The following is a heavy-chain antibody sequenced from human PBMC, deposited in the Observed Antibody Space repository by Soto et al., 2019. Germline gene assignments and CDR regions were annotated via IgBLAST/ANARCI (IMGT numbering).Heavy chain of an antibody. J-gene: IGHJ5*02. CDR1: GGSISSYY. V-gene: IGHV4-59*01. Sequence: SETLSLTCTVSGGSISSYYWSWIRQPPGKGLEWIGYIYYSGSTNYNPSLKSRVTISVDTSKNQFSLKLSSVTAADTAVYYCARSSPDYDFWSGYYFVPWFDPWGQGTLVTVSS. CDR3: ARSSPDYDFWSGYYFVPWFDP. D-gene: IGHD3-3*01. CDR2: IYYSGST.